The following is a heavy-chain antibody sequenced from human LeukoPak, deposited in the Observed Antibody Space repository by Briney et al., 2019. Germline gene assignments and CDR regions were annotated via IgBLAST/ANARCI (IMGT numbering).Heavy chain of an antibody. Sequence: GGSLRLSCAASGFTFSNAWMSWVRQAPGKGLEWVGRIKSKTDGGTTDYAAPVKGRFTISRDDSKNTLYLQMNSLRAEDTAVYYCARDYYGIDYWGQGTLVTVSS. CDR3: ARDYYGIDY. J-gene: IGHJ4*02. CDR2: IKSKTDGGTT. D-gene: IGHD3-22*01. V-gene: IGHV3-15*01. CDR1: GFTFSNAW.